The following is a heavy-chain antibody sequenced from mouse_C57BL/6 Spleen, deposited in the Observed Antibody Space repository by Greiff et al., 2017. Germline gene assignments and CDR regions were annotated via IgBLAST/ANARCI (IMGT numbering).Heavy chain of an antibody. D-gene: IGHD2-12*01. CDR1: GFTFTDYY. V-gene: IGHV7-3*01. CDR2: IRNKANGYTT. J-gene: IGHJ2*01. CDR3: ARFLGYYNLIDY. Sequence: EVLLVESGGGLVQPGGSLSLSCAASGFTFTDYYMSWVRQPPGKALEWLGFIRNKANGYTTEYSASVKGRFTISRDNSHSILYLQMNALRAEDSATYYCARFLGYYNLIDYWGQGTTLTVSS.